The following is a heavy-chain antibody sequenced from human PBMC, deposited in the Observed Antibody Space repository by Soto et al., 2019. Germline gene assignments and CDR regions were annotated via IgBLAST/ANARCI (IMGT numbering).Heavy chain of an antibody. CDR2: ISAHNGNT. V-gene: IGHV1-18*01. CDR3: ARGRYGDY. J-gene: IGHJ4*02. D-gene: IGHD1-1*01. CDR1: GYGFTTYG. Sequence: QVHLVQSGAEVKKPGASVKVSCKGSGYGFTTYGITWVRQAPGQGLEWMAWISAHNGNTNYAQKLQGRVTVTRDTSTSTAYMELRSVRSDDTAVYYCARGRYGDYWGQGARVTVSS.